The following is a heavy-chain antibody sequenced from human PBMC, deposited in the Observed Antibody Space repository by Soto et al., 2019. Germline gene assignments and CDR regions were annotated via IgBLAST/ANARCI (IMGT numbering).Heavy chain of an antibody. CDR3: AKDSPRYYDFWSGYSNGGMDV. Sequence: GGSLRLSCAASGFTFSSYGMHWVRQAPGKGLEWVAVISYDGRNKYYADSVKGRFTITRENSKNTLYLQMNSLRPEDTAGYYCAKDSPRYYDFWSGYSNGGMDVWGQGTTVTVSS. D-gene: IGHD3-3*01. V-gene: IGHV3-30*18. J-gene: IGHJ6*02. CDR2: ISYDGRNK. CDR1: GFTFSSYG.